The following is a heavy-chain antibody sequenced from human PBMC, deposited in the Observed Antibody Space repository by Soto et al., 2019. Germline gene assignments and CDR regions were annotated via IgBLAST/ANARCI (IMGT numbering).Heavy chain of an antibody. CDR2: ISSSGSTI. V-gene: IGHV3-11*01. CDR3: GRSLHYDFWSGTFDY. D-gene: IGHD3-3*01. CDR1: GFTFSDYY. Sequence: PGGSLRLSCAASGFTFSDYYMSWIRQAPGKGLEWVSYISSSGSTIYYADSVKGRFTISRDNAKNSLYLQMNSLRAEDTAVYYCGRSLHYDFWSGTFDYWGQGTLVTVSS. J-gene: IGHJ4*02.